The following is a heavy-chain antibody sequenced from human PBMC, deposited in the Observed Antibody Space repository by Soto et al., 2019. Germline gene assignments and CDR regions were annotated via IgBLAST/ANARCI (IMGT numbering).Heavy chain of an antibody. D-gene: IGHD6-13*01. CDR3: ARDSRRWSYFDD. CDR1: GGSVNSNSYS. J-gene: IGHJ4*02. Sequence: PSETLSLTCTVSGGSVNSNSYSWGWIRQSPGKGLEWIGYIYYSGSTNYNPSLKSRVTISVDTSKNQFSLKLSSVTAADTAVYDWARDSRRWSYFDDWGQGTLVTVAS. CDR2: IYYSGST. V-gene: IGHV4-61*01.